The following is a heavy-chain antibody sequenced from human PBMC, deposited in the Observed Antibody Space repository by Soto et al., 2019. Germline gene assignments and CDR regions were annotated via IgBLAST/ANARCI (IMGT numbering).Heavy chain of an antibody. V-gene: IGHV1-69*13. CDR3: ARGIAVAGILRSWFDP. D-gene: IGHD6-19*01. CDR1: GGTFSSYA. CDR2: IIPIFGTA. Sequence: SVKVSCKASGGTFSSYAISWVRQAPGQGLEWMGGIIPIFGTANYAQKFQGRVTITADESTSTAYMELSSLRSEDTAVYYCARGIAVAGILRSWFDPWGQGTLVTVSS. J-gene: IGHJ5*02.